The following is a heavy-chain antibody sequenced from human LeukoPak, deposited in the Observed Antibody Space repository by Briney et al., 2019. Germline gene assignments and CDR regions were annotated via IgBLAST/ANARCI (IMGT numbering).Heavy chain of an antibody. CDR2: ISSSSSDI. V-gene: IGHV3-21*01. J-gene: IGHJ5*02. CDR1: GFTFLSYN. CDR3: ARPGIAVLGTGGRYKWFDP. Sequence: GGSLRLSCAASGFTFLSYNMNWVRQAPGKGLDWVLCISSSSSDISYADSVKGRFTISRDNAKKSVYLEMNSLRVEDTAVYYCARPGIAVLGTGGRYKWFDPWGQGTLVTVSS. D-gene: IGHD6-19*01.